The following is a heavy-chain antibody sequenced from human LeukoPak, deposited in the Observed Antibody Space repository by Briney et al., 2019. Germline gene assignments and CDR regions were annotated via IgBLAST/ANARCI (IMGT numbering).Heavy chain of an antibody. CDR3: ARDHPYGSGSFLSLDY. CDR1: GYTFTGYG. CDR2: ISAYNGNT. D-gene: IGHD3-10*01. V-gene: IGHV1-18*01. J-gene: IGHJ4*02. Sequence: ASVKVSCKASGYTFTGYGISWVRQVPGQGLEWMGWISAYNGNTKYAQKLQGRVTMTTDTSTSTANMELRSLRSDDTAVYYCARDHPYGSGSFLSLDYWGQGTLVTVSS.